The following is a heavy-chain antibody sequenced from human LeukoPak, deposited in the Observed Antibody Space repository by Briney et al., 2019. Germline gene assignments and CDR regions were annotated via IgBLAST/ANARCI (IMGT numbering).Heavy chain of an antibody. CDR1: GFTFSNAW. CDR2: IKSKTDGGTT. CDR3: TSELRYNWNDCRALMYY. V-gene: IGHV3-15*07. Sequence: SGGSLRLSCAASGFTFSNAWMNWVRQAPGKGLEWVGRIKSKTDGGTTDYAAPVKGRFTISRDDSKNTLYLQMNSLKTGDTAVYYCTSELRYNWNDCRALMYYWSQGTLVTVCS. J-gene: IGHJ4*02. D-gene: IGHD1-1*01.